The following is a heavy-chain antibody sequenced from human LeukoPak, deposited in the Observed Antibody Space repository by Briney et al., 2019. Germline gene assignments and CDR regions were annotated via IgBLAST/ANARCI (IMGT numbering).Heavy chain of an antibody. CDR2: ISYDGSNK. CDR3: AKDWPRYCSSTSCYTVDY. D-gene: IGHD2-2*02. Sequence: PGGSLRLSCAASGFTFSSYGMHWVRQAPGKGLEWVAVISYDGSNKYYADSVKGRFTISRDNSKNTLYLQMNSLRAEDTAVYYCAKDWPRYCSSTSCYTVDYWGQGTLVTVSS. J-gene: IGHJ4*02. CDR1: GFTFSSYG. V-gene: IGHV3-30*18.